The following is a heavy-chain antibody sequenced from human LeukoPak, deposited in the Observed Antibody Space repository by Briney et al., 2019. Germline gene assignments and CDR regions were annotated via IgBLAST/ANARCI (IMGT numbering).Heavy chain of an antibody. J-gene: IGHJ3*02. CDR1: GFTVSSYG. V-gene: IGHV3-30*18. CDR3: AKEGAYCGGDCYPDAFDI. CDR2: ISYDGSNK. D-gene: IGHD2-21*02. Sequence: GGSLRLSCAASGFTVSSYGMHWVRQAPGKGLEWVAVISYDGSNKYSADSVKGRFTISRDNSKNTLYLQMNSLRAEDTAVYYCAKEGAYCGGDCYPDAFDIWGQGTMVTVSS.